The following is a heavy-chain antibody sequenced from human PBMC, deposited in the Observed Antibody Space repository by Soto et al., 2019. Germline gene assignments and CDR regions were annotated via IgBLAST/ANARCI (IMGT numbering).Heavy chain of an antibody. CDR2: IYYSGST. CDR1: GGSISSGYYY. Sequence: ASETLSLTCPVSGGSISSGYYYWSWIRQPPGKGLEWIGYIYYSGSTYYNPSLKSRVTISVDTSKNQFSLKLSSVTAADTAVYYCARSLNYYGSGSYSESNWFDPWGQGTLVTVSS. V-gene: IGHV4-30-4*01. CDR3: ARSLNYYGSGSYSESNWFDP. D-gene: IGHD3-10*01. J-gene: IGHJ5*02.